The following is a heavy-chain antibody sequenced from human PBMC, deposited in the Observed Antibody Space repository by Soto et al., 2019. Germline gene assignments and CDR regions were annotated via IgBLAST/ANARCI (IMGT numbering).Heavy chain of an antibody. Sequence: GGALRLSCAASGFTFSSYAMSWVRQAPGKGLEWVSAISGSGGSTYYADSVKGRFTISRDNSKNTLYLQMNSLRAEDTAVYYCAKAVYYYDSSGSPGYWGQGTLVTVSS. CDR3: AKAVYYYDSSGSPGY. V-gene: IGHV3-23*01. CDR2: ISGSGGST. J-gene: IGHJ4*02. CDR1: GFTFSSYA. D-gene: IGHD3-22*01.